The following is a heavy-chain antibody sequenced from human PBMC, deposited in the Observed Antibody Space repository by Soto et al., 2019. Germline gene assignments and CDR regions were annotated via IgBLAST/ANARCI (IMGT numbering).Heavy chain of an antibody. J-gene: IGHJ4*02. V-gene: IGHV1-18*01. CDR3: ARGRGGYLSSSGHTHNYLDY. CDR1: GYTFSDYG. CDR2: INVYSGTT. D-gene: IGHD3-22*01. Sequence: QVQLVQSGSEVKTAGAAVKVSCKASGYTFSDYGVSWVRQAPGQGLEWMGWINVYSGTTNYLPKFQGRVTMTTDTSTSTLYMELRDLSAEDTAVYYCARGRGGYLSSSGHTHNYLDYWGQGTLVTVSS.